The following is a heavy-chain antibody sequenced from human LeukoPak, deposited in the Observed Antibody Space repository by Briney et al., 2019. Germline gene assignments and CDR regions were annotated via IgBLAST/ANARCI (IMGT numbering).Heavy chain of an antibody. CDR2: ISGSGGST. D-gene: IGHD1-26*01. V-gene: IGHV3-23*01. CDR1: GFTFSSYA. Sequence: GGSLRLSCAASGFTFSSYAMSWVRQAPGKGLEWVSAISGSGGSTYYADSVKGRFTISRDNAKNSLYLQMNSLRAEGTAVYYCAKTLYSGSYYASLGYWGQGTLVTVSS. J-gene: IGHJ4*02. CDR3: AKTLYSGSYYASLGY.